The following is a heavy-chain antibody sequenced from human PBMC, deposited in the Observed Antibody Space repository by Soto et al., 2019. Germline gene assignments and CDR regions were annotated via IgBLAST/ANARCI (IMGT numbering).Heavy chain of an antibody. D-gene: IGHD4-4*01. V-gene: IGHV4-39*01. Sequence: SETLSLTCTVSGGSISTGPYNWGWIRQPPGQGLEWIATVYHTGSTYYNESLKSRVTMSIDTSKNQFFLTLRSMTAADTAVYYCARLPTGFPNWFDSWGQGALVTVSS. CDR3: ARLPTGFPNWFDS. J-gene: IGHJ5*01. CDR1: GGSISTGPYN. CDR2: VYHTGST.